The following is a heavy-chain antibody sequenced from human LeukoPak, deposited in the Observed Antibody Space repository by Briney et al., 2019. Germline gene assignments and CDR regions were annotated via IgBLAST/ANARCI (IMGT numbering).Heavy chain of an antibody. V-gene: IGHV1-8*03. CDR1: GYTFTSYD. CDR3: ARATVRSSRYYFDY. CDR2: MNPNSGNT. D-gene: IGHD4-17*01. Sequence: ASVKVSCKASGYTFTSYDINWVRQATGQGLEWMGWMNPNSGNTGYAQKFQGRVTITRNTSISTAYMELSSLRSEDTAVYYCARATVRSSRYYFDYWGQGTLVTVSS. J-gene: IGHJ4*02.